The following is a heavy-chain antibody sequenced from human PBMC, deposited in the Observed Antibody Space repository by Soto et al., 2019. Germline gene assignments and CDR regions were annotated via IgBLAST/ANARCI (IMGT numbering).Heavy chain of an antibody. Sequence: SVKVSCKASGGTFSSYAISWVRQAPGQGLEWMGGIIPIFGTANYAQKFQGRVTITADKSTSTAYMELSSLRSEDTAVYYCAARSSSGWFTDFDYWGQGTLVTVSS. D-gene: IGHD6-19*01. J-gene: IGHJ4*02. CDR3: AARSSSGWFTDFDY. V-gene: IGHV1-69*06. CDR1: GGTFSSYA. CDR2: IIPIFGTA.